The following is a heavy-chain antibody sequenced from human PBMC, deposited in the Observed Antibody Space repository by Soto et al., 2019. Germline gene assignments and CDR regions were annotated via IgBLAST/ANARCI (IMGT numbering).Heavy chain of an antibody. J-gene: IGHJ6*03. Sequence: KGLEWIGYVYYSGNTNYNPSLESRVTISVDTSRNRFSLNLTSATAADTAVYFCARKGAAASYAHYFMDVWGRGTAVTV. V-gene: IGHV4-59*01. D-gene: IGHD6-13*01. CDR2: VYYSGNT. CDR3: ARKGAAASYAHYFMDV.